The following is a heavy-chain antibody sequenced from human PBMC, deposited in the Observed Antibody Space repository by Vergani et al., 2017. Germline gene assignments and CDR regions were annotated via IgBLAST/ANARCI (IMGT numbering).Heavy chain of an antibody. V-gene: IGHV3-11*01. CDR2: ISSSGGST. CDR3: AKVPQLVHFDY. J-gene: IGHJ4*02. D-gene: IGHD6-13*01. Sequence: QVQLVESGGGLVKPGGSLRLSCAASGFTFSDYYMSWIRQAPGKGLEWVSYISSSGGSTYYADSVKGRFTISRDNSKNTLYLQMNSLRAEDTAVYYCAKVPQLVHFDYWGQGTLVTVSS. CDR1: GFTFSDYY.